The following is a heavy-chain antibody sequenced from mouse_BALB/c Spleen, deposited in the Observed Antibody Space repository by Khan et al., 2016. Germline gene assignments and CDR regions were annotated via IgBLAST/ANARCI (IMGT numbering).Heavy chain of an antibody. D-gene: IGHD1-1*01. CDR3: ARDYYGSSYFDY. J-gene: IGHJ2*01. CDR1: DYSITSDYA. Sequence: VQLKESGPGLVKPSQSLSLTCTVTDYSITSDYAWNWIRQFPGNKLEWMGYISYSGSTSYNPSLKSRISITRDTSKNQFFLQLNSVTTEDTATYYCARDYYGSSYFDYWGQGTTLTVSS. V-gene: IGHV3-2*02. CDR2: ISYSGST.